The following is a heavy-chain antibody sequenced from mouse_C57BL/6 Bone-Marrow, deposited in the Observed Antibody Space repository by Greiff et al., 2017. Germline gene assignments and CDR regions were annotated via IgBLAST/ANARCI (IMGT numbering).Heavy chain of an antibody. Sequence: EVQVVESGGGLVQPKGSLKLSCAASGFSFNTYAMNWVRQAPGKGLEWVARIRSKSNNYASYYDDSVKDRFTISRDDSEIMLYLQMNNLKTEDTAMYDCVPGTGARDYWGQGTSVTVSS. CDR3: VPGTGARDY. V-gene: IGHV10-1*01. CDR2: IRSKSNNYAS. CDR1: GFSFNTYA. D-gene: IGHD4-1*01. J-gene: IGHJ4*01.